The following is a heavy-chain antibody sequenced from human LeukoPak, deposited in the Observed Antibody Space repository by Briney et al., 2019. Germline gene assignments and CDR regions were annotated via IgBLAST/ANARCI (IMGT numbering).Heavy chain of an antibody. D-gene: IGHD1-26*01. CDR3: ARGMRSHSGSYSTPSSRGDY. CDR2: IIHSGST. J-gene: IGHJ4*02. Sequence: SETLSLTCAVYGGSFSGYYWSWIRQPPGKGLEWIGEIIHSGSTNYNPSLKSRVTISVDTSKNQFSLKLSSVTAADTAVYYCARGMRSHSGSYSTPSSRGDYWGQGTLVTVSS. V-gene: IGHV4-34*01. CDR1: GGSFSGYY.